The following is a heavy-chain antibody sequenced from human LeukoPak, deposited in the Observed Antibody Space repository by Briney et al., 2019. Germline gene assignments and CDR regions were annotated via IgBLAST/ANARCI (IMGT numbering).Heavy chain of an antibody. V-gene: IGHV1-69*04. CDR3: ARGDYGAYYYFDY. CDR2: IIPILGIA. J-gene: IGHJ4*02. CDR1: GGTFSSYA. Sequence: ASVKVSCKASGGTFSSYAISWVRQAPGQGLEWMGRIIPILGIANYAQKFQGRVTITADKSTSTAYMELSSLRSEDTAVYYCARGDYGAYYYFDYWGQGTLVTVSS. D-gene: IGHD4-17*01.